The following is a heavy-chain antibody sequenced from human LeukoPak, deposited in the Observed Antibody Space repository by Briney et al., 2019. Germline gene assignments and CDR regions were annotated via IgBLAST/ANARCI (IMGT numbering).Heavy chain of an antibody. Sequence: ASVKVSCKASGHTFTSYGISWVRQAPGQGLEWMGWISGYNGHTKYAQKFQGRATMTTDTSTSTAYMELSSLRSEDTAVYYCAVGKYSRGWYDRGAWFDPWGRGTLVTVSS. D-gene: IGHD6-19*01. CDR3: AVGKYSRGWYDRGAWFDP. V-gene: IGHV1-18*01. CDR2: ISGYNGHT. CDR1: GHTFTSYG. J-gene: IGHJ5*02.